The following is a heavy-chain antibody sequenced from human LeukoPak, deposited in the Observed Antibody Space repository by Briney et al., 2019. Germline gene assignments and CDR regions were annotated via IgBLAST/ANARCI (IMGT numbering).Heavy chain of an antibody. Sequence: SETLSLTCTVSGGSISSYYWSWIRQPPGKGLEWIGYIYYSGSTNYNPSLKGRVTISVDTSKNQFSLKLSSVTAADTAVYYCARDGSRDGYNSFDYWGQGTLVTVSS. CDR1: GGSISSYY. V-gene: IGHV4-59*01. CDR2: IYYSGST. CDR3: ARDGSRDGYNSFDY. J-gene: IGHJ4*02. D-gene: IGHD5-24*01.